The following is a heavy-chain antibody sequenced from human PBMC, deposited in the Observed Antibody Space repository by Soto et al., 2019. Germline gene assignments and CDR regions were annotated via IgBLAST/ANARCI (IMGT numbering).Heavy chain of an antibody. CDR3: ARDGVLATGPIDY. J-gene: IGHJ4*02. CDR2: ISSSGATI. V-gene: IGHV3-11*01. D-gene: IGHD5-12*01. Sequence: GGSLRLSCAASGFTFSDYYMSLIRQAPGKGLEWLSYISSSGATIYYVDSVKGRFTISRDNAKKSLYLQMDSLRAEDTAVYYCARDGVLATGPIDYWGPGTLVTVSS. CDR1: GFTFSDYY.